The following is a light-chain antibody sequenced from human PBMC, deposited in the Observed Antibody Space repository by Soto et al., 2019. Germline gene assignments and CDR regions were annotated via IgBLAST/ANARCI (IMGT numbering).Light chain of an antibody. CDR2: GAS. Sequence: EIVLTQSPGTLSLSPGERATLSCRASQSVRSNYLAWYQQKPGQAPRLLIYGASTRATGSPDRFSASGSATEFTLTIISLLSEDFAVYYCQHYNNWPRTFGQGTKVDIK. J-gene: IGKJ1*01. CDR1: QSVRSN. CDR3: QHYNNWPRT. V-gene: IGKV3-15*01.